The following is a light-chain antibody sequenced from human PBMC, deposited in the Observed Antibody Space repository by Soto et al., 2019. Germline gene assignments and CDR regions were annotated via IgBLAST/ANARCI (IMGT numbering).Light chain of an antibody. CDR1: QSLLHSNGYTY. J-gene: IGKJ1*01. CDR3: MQTLQTRT. V-gene: IGKV2-28*01. CDR2: MGS. Sequence: DIVVTQSPLSLTVTPGEPASISCRSSQSLLHSNGYTYLDWYLQKPGQSPQVLIYMGSNRASGVPDRFSGSGSGTDFTLKISRVEAEDFGVYYCMQTLQTRTFGQGTKVEI.